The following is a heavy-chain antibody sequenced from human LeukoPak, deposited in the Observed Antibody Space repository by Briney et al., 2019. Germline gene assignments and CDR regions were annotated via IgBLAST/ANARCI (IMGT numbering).Heavy chain of an antibody. CDR1: GGSFSGYY. V-gene: IGHV4-34*01. CDR2: INHSGST. Sequence: SETLSLTCAVYGGSFSGYYWSWIRQPPGKGLEWIGEINHSGSTNYNPSLKSRVTISVDTSKNQFSLKLSSVTAADTAVYYCARVRRRWLQLFDYWGQGTLVTVPS. D-gene: IGHD5-24*01. J-gene: IGHJ4*02. CDR3: ARVRRRWLQLFDY.